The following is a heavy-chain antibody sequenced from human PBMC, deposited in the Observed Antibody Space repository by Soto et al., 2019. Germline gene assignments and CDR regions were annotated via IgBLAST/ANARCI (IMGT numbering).Heavy chain of an antibody. CDR3: ARRDVVLMVYSSLSYFFDY. V-gene: IGHV3-7*01. Sequence: GGSLRLSCAASGFTFSTYWMSWVRQAPGKGLEWVANIKQEGSEEHYVDSVKGRFTISRDNAKKSLYLQMNSLRDEDTAVYYCARRDVVLMVYSSLSYFFDYWGQGAQVTVAS. CDR1: GFTFSTYW. CDR2: IKQEGSEE. J-gene: IGHJ4*02. D-gene: IGHD2-8*01.